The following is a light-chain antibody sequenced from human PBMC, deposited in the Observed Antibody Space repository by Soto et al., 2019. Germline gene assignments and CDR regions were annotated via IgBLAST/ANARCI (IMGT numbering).Light chain of an antibody. Sequence: EIVMTQSPATLSVSPGERATLSCRASQSVSSNLAWYQHKPGQAPRLLMYGASTRATGIPVRFSGSGSGTEFTLTISSLQSEDFAVYYCQQYGSSPPMYTFGQGTKLEIK. V-gene: IGKV3-15*01. CDR2: GAS. CDR3: QQYGSSPPMYT. J-gene: IGKJ2*01. CDR1: QSVSSN.